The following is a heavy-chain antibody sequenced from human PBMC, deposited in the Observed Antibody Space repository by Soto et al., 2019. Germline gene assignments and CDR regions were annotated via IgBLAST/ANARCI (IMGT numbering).Heavy chain of an antibody. CDR2: INHSGST. CDR3: ARGRRTAVTIDY. J-gene: IGHJ4*02. V-gene: IGHV4-34*01. D-gene: IGHD4-17*01. CDR1: GGSFGGCY. Sequence: QVQLQQWGAGLLKPSETLSLTCAVYGGSFGGCYWSWIRQPPGKGLEWIGEINHSGSTNYNPSLKSRVTISVDTSRNQFSLKLSSVTAADTAVYYCARGRRTAVTIDYWGQGTLVTVSS.